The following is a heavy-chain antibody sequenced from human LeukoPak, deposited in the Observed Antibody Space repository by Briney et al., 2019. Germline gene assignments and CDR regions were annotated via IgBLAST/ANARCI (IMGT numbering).Heavy chain of an antibody. V-gene: IGHV1-69*06. CDR2: IIPIFGTA. CDR3: VASVLEVRWYFDL. D-gene: IGHD4/OR15-4a*01. Sequence: PGASVKVSCKASGGTFSSYAISWVRQAPGQGLEWMGGIIPIFGTANYAQKFQGRVTITADKSTSTVHMELSSLISEDTAVYYCVASVLEVRWYFDLWGRGTLVTVPS. J-gene: IGHJ2*01. CDR1: GGTFSSYA.